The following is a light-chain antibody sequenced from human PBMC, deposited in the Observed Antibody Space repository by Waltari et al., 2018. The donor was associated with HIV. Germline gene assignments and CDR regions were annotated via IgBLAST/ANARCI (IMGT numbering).Light chain of an antibody. CDR1: SNDIGPYNY. Sequence: QSALTQPPAASGSPGQSVTISCTGTSNDIGPYNYVSWYQQHPDKAPRLLIYEVNKRPSGVPGRVSGSKSGNPASLTVSGLQAEDEADYYCSSYAGSGNLLLFGGGTKVTVL. CDR3: SSYAGSGNLLL. J-gene: IGLJ6*01. V-gene: IGLV2-8*01. CDR2: EVN.